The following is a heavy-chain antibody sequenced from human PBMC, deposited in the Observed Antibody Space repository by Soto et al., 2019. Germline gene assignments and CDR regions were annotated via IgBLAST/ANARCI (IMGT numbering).Heavy chain of an antibody. J-gene: IGHJ4*02. Sequence: EVQLVESGGGLVQPGGSLRLSCAASKFTFSSYWMNWVRQAPGKGLEWVANIKQDGSEKYYVDSVKGRFTISRDNAKNALNLQMNSLRAEEKAVYYCAGGGGWVIDSWGQGALVTVSS. CDR2: IKQDGSEK. CDR1: KFTFSSYW. V-gene: IGHV3-7*01. CDR3: AGGGGWVIDS. D-gene: IGHD3-16*01.